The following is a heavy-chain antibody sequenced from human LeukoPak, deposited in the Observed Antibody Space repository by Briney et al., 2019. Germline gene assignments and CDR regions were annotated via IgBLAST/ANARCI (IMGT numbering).Heavy chain of an antibody. J-gene: IGHJ4*02. CDR1: GFTFSSYG. V-gene: IGHV3-33*06. CDR2: IWYDGSNK. D-gene: IGHD3-22*01. CDR3: AKDQYYYDSRGYSGMINY. Sequence: PGGSLRLSCAASGFTFSSYGMHWVRQAPGKGLEWVAVIWYDGSNKYYADSVKGRFTISRDNSKNTLYLQMNSLRVEDTAVYYCAKDQYYYDSRGYSGMINYWGQGTLVTVSS.